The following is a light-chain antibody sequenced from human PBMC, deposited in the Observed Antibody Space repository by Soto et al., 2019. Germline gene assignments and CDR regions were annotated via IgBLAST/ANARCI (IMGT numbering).Light chain of an antibody. CDR2: DAS. CDR3: QHYKAFSPWT. Sequence: DLQMTQSPSALSASVGDRVTITCRASQNISSWLAWYQQKPGKAPKSLIYDASSLESGVPSRLSGSGSGTEFTLTISNLQPDDSATYYCQHYKAFSPWTFGQGTKVEIK. J-gene: IGKJ1*01. CDR1: QNISSW. V-gene: IGKV1-5*01.